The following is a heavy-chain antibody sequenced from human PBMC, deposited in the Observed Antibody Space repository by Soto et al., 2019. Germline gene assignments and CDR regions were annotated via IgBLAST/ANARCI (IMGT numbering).Heavy chain of an antibody. CDR2: IKSKTDGGTT. J-gene: IGHJ4*02. Sequence: GGSLRLSCAASCFTFSNAWMNWVRQAPGKGLEWVGRIKSKTDGGTTDYAAPVKGRFTISRDDSKNTLYLQMNSLKTEDTAVYYCTTDLEYYYDSSGSDPDYWGQGTLVTVSS. CDR1: CFTFSNAW. CDR3: TTDLEYYYDSSGSDPDY. V-gene: IGHV3-15*07. D-gene: IGHD3-22*01.